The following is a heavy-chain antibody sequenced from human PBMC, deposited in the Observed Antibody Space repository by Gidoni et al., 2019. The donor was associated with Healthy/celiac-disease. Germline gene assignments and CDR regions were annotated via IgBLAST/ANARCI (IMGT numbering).Heavy chain of an antibody. V-gene: IGHV1-2*04. Sequence: QVQLVQSGAEVKKPGASVKVSCKASGYTFTGYYMHWVRQAPRQGLEWMGWINPNSGGTNYAQKFQGWVTMTRDTSISTAYMELSRLRSDDTAVYYCARERGYSPTSYYYYYGMDVWGQGTTVTVSS. D-gene: IGHD2-2*02. CDR1: GYTFTGYY. CDR2: INPNSGGT. J-gene: IGHJ6*02. CDR3: ARERGYSPTSYYYYYGMDV.